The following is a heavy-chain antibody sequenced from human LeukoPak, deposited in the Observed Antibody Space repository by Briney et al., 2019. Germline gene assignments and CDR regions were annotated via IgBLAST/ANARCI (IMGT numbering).Heavy chain of an antibody. Sequence: SETPSLTCAVYGGSFSGYYWGWIRQPPGKGLEWIGYIYYSGSTNYNPSLKSRVTISVDTSKNQFSLKLSSVTAADTAVYYCARGYSAMFDYWGQGTLVTVSS. D-gene: IGHD6-13*01. J-gene: IGHJ4*02. CDR2: IYYSGST. CDR1: GGSFSGYY. CDR3: ARGYSAMFDY. V-gene: IGHV4-59*08.